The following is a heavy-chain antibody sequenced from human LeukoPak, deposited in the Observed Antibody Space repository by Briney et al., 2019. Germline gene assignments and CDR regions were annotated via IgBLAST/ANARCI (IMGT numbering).Heavy chain of an antibody. Sequence: ASVKVSCKASGYTFTSYDINWVRQATEQGLEWMGWMNPNSGNTGYAQKFQGRVTMTRNTSISTAYMELSSLRSEDTAVYYCARPAARGHWFDPWGQGTLVTVSS. D-gene: IGHD6-6*01. CDR3: ARPAARGHWFDP. V-gene: IGHV1-8*01. J-gene: IGHJ5*02. CDR2: MNPNSGNT. CDR1: GYTFTSYD.